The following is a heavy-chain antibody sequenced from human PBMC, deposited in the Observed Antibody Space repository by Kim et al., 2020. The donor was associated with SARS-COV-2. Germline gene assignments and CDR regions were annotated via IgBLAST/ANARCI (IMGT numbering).Heavy chain of an antibody. CDR2: IGRSSTTL. CDR1: GFTFSNYK. J-gene: IGHJ5*02. D-gene: IGHD3-10*01. CDR3: ARVLRDVGSGPAGYFDP. V-gene: IGHV3-48*03. Sequence: GGSLRLSCAASGFTFSNYKIIWVRQPPGKGLEWISYIGRSSTTLYYADSVKGRFTVSRDNAKNSLYLQMNSLRAEDTAVYYCARVLRDVGSGPAGYFDPWGQGTLVTVSS.